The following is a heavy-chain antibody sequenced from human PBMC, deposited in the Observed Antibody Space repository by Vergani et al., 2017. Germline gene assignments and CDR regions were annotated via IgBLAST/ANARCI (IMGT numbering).Heavy chain of an antibody. D-gene: IGHD6-13*01. CDR2: IRTTAESGE. V-gene: IGHV3-48*01. J-gene: IGHJ2*01. Sequence: EVQLVESGGGLVPPGGSLRLSCEVSGFLFNNYPMNWVRQSPGKGLEWVTNIRTTAESGEFYAAYVKDRFTISRDDAKRSLYLQMNSLRAEDTALYYCVKYIAASGNYWYLDLWGRRTLVTVSS. CDR1: GFLFNNYP. CDR3: VKYIAASGNYWYLDL.